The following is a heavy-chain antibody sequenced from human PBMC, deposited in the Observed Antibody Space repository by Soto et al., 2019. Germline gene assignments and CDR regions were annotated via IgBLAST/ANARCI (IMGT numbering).Heavy chain of an antibody. CDR1: GYTFTSYA. V-gene: IGHV1-3*05. CDR3: ARSIVVVTALDY. D-gene: IGHD2-21*02. J-gene: IGHJ4*02. CDR2: INAGNGNT. Sequence: QVQLVQSGAEEKKPGASVKVSGKASGYTFTSYAMHWVRQAPGQRLEWMGWINAGNGNTKYSQKFQGRVTITRDTSASTAYMELSSERSEDTAVYYCARSIVVVTALDYWGQGTLVTVSS.